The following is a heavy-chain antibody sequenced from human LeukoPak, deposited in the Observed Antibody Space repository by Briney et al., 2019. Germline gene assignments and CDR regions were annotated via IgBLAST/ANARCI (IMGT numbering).Heavy chain of an antibody. Sequence: PGGSLRLSCAASGFTFSSYATHWVRQAPGKGLEWVAVISCDGSNKYYADSVKGRFTISRDNSKNTLYLQMNSLRAEDTAVYYCARDRDCSSTSCYLNYYYGMDVWGQGTTVTVSS. CDR1: GFTFSSYA. CDR3: ARDRDCSSTSCYLNYYYGMDV. D-gene: IGHD2-2*01. V-gene: IGHV3-30-3*01. J-gene: IGHJ6*02. CDR2: ISCDGSNK.